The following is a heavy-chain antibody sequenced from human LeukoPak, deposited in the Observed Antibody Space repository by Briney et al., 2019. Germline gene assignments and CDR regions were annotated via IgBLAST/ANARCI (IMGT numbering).Heavy chain of an antibody. V-gene: IGHV3-30*02. CDR1: EFTFSAYA. CDR2: VRYGGNIK. Sequence: PGGSLRLSCAASEFTFSAYAMHRIRQAPGRGLEWVAFVRYGGNIKYYADSVKGRFTIFRDNSKNTLYLQMNSLRPEDTAVYYCTKDLGTEYNIFDYWGQGTLVTVSS. CDR3: TKDLGTEYNIFDY. D-gene: IGHD3-9*01. J-gene: IGHJ4*02.